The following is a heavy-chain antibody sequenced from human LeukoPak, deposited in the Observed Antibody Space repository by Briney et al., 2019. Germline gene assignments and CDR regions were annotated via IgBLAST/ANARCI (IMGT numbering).Heavy chain of an antibody. J-gene: IGHJ4*02. CDR2: IIAIFGTA. CDR1: GGTFSSYA. D-gene: IGHD3-3*01. CDR3: ARGQRGYYDFWSGPPQDY. Sequence: ASVKVSCKASGGTFSSYAISWVRQAPGQGLEWMGGIIAIFGTANYAQKFQGRVTITADESTSTAYMELSSLRSEDTAVYYCARGQRGYYDFWSGPPQDYWGQGTLVTVSS. V-gene: IGHV1-69*13.